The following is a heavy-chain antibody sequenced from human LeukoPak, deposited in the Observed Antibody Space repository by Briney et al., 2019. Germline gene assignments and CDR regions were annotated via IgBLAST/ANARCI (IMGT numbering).Heavy chain of an antibody. Sequence: GGSLRLSCAASGFTFSSYSMNWVRQAPGKGLKWVSSISSSSSYIYYADSVKGRFTISRDNAKNSLYLQMNSLRAEDTAVYYCARDLPDYVWGSYRPFDYWGQGTLVTVSS. CDR1: GFTFSSYS. V-gene: IGHV3-21*01. CDR2: ISSSSSYI. J-gene: IGHJ4*02. D-gene: IGHD3-16*02. CDR3: ARDLPDYVWGSYRPFDY.